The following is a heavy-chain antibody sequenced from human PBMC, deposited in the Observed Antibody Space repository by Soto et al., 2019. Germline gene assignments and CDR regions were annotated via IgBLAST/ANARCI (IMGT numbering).Heavy chain of an antibody. CDR3: ARTKCSGGSCYSWSLDY. Sequence: SETLSLTCTVSGVSITTGGYYWIWIRHLPGKGLEWIGHMYYSESTYYNPSLKSRVSISLDTSKNQFSLKLSFVTAADTAMYYCARTKCSGGSCYSWSLDYWGQGTPVTVSS. CDR1: GVSITTGGYY. V-gene: IGHV4-31*03. CDR2: MYYSEST. J-gene: IGHJ4*02. D-gene: IGHD2-15*01.